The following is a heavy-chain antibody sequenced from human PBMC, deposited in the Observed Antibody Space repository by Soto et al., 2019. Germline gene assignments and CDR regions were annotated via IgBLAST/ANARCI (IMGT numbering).Heavy chain of an antibody. Sequence: QEQLVESGGGVVQPGTSLRLSCTASGFSFSTYAMYWVRQAPGKGLEWVAIISYDGSNAQYADSVKGRFTVARDNSKNTMYLQMHSLTAEDTDVYYCARDGGGFGELLLNSYDAFDLWGQGKLVTVSS. CDR1: GFSFSTYA. CDR2: ISYDGSNA. CDR3: ARDGGGFGELLLNSYDAFDL. V-gene: IGHV3-30*04. J-gene: IGHJ3*01. D-gene: IGHD3-10*01.